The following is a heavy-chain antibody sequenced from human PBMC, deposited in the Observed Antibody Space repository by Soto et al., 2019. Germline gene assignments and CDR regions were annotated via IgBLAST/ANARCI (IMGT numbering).Heavy chain of an antibody. D-gene: IGHD2-15*01. CDR3: ARHPGYCSGGSCLHDFDY. CDR1: GGSISSSSYY. V-gene: IGHV4-39*01. J-gene: IGHJ4*02. CDR2: IYYSGST. Sequence: SETLSLTCTVSGGSISSSSYYWGWIRQPPGKGLEWIGSIYYSGSTYYNPSLKSRVTISVDTSKNQFSLKLSSVTAADTAVYYCARHPGYCSGGSCLHDFDYWGQGTLVTVSS.